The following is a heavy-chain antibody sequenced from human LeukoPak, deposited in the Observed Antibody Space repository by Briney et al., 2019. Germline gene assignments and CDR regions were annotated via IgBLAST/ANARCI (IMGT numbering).Heavy chain of an antibody. D-gene: IGHD4/OR15-4a*01. Sequence: GGSLRLSCAASGFTFSSYWMTWVRQAPGKGLEWVANIKRDGGEIYYVDSVKGRFTISRDNAKNSLYLQMTGLRAEDTAVYYCARVVDGCSFDYWGQGTLVTVSS. V-gene: IGHV3-7*01. CDR2: IKRDGGEI. CDR3: ARVVDGCSFDY. J-gene: IGHJ4*02. CDR1: GFTFSSYW.